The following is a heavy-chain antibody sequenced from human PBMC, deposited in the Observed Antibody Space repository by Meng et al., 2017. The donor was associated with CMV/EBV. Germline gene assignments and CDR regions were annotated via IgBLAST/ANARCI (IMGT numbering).Heavy chain of an antibody. V-gene: IGHV3-9*01. J-gene: IGHJ4*02. CDR3: AKDRVGYSYGLVDY. CDR2: ISWNRGSI. CDR1: GSTFDDYA. Sequence: GGSLRPSCAASGSTFDDYARHWVRQAPGKGLEWVSGISWNRGSIAYADSVKGRFTISRDNAKNSLYLQMNSLRAEDTALYYCAKDRVGYSYGLVDYWGQGTLVTVSS. D-gene: IGHD5-18*01.